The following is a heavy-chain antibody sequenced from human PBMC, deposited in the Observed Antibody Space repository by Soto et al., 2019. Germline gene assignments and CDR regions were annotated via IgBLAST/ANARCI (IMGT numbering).Heavy chain of an antibody. D-gene: IGHD6-13*01. Sequence: QVQLVESGGGVVQPGRSLRLSCAASGFTFSRYGMHWVRQAPGKGLEWVAVISYDGSNKYYADSVKGQFTISRDNSKNTLYLQMNSLRAEDTAVYYCAKEAAAGRGGYFDYWGQGTLVTVSS. CDR1: GFTFSRYG. J-gene: IGHJ4*02. V-gene: IGHV3-30*18. CDR3: AKEAAAGRGGYFDY. CDR2: ISYDGSNK.